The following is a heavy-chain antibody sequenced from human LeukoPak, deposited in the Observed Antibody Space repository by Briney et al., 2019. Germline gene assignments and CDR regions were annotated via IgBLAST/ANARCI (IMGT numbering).Heavy chain of an antibody. V-gene: IGHV3-21*01. CDR1: GFTFSSYS. J-gene: IGHJ4*02. CDR3: ASGFTGTFTDY. D-gene: IGHD1-1*01. CDR2: ISSSSSYI. Sequence: GGSLRLSCAASGFTFSSYSMNWVRQAPGKGLEWVSSISSSSSYIDYADSVKGRFTISRDNAKNSLYLQMNSLRAEDTAVYYCASGFTGTFTDYWGQGTLVTVSS.